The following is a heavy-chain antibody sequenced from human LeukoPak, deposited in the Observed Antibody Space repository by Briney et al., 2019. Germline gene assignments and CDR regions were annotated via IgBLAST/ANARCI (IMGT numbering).Heavy chain of an antibody. D-gene: IGHD3-10*01. CDR1: GYTFTGYY. V-gene: IGHV1-2*02. CDR2: INPNSGGT. CDR3: ARGASGSRKPFDC. Sequence: ASVKVSCKASGYTFTGYYMHWVRQAPGQGLEWMGWINPNSGGTNYAQKFQGRVTMTRDTSISTAYMELSRLRSDDTAVYYCARGASGSRKPFDCWGQGTLVTVSS. J-gene: IGHJ4*02.